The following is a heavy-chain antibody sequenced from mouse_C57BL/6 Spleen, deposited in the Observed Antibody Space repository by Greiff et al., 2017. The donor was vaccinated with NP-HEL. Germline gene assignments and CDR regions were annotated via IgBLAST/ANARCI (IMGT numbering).Heavy chain of an antibody. J-gene: IGHJ4*01. CDR3: ARHEGNYGSSSPLYAMDY. D-gene: IGHD1-1*01. Sequence: QVQLKQSGAELVKPGASVKLSCKASGYTFTEYTIHWVKQRSGQGLEWIGWFYPGSGSIKYNEKFKDKATLTADKSSSTVYMELSRLTSEDSAVYFCARHEGNYGSSSPLYAMDYWGQGTSVTVSS. CDR2: FYPGSGSI. CDR1: GYTFTEYT. V-gene: IGHV1-62-2*01.